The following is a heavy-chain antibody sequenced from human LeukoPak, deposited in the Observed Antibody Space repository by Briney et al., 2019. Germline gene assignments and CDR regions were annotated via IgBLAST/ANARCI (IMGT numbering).Heavy chain of an antibody. V-gene: IGHV1-2*02. CDR1: GYTFTAYS. CDR2: INPNSGGT. D-gene: IGHD3-10*01. Sequence: GASVKVSCKASGYTFTAYSMHWVRQAPGQGLEWMGWINPNSGGTNYAQKFQGRVTMTRDTSISTAYMELSRLRSDDTAVYYCARDHGLWFGEFYYYYGMDVWGQGTTVTVSS. CDR3: ARDHGLWFGEFYYYYGMDV. J-gene: IGHJ6*02.